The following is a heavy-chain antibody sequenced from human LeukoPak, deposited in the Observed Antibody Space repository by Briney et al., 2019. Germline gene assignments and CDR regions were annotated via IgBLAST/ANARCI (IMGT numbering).Heavy chain of an antibody. CDR1: GLTFSNAW. V-gene: IGHV3-15*01. Sequence: GGSLRLSCAASGLTFSNAWMTWVRQAPGKGLEWVGHIKTKTDSGTTDYVGYAAPVKGRFSISRDDSTNTLYLQMNSLKTEDTAVYYCTRRQDFGDYLNWFDPWGQGTLVTVSS. D-gene: IGHD4-17*01. J-gene: IGHJ5*02. CDR3: TRRQDFGDYLNWFDP. CDR2: IKTKTDSGTT.